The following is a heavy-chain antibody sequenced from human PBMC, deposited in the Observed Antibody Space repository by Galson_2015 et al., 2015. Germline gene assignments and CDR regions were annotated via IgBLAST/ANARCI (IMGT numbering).Heavy chain of an antibody. CDR3: AKDPRSYLTSSFDY. CDR2: ISWNSGSI. Sequence: SLRLSCAASGFTFDDYAMHWVWQAPGKGLEWVSGISWNSGSIGYADSVKGRFTISRDNAKNSLHLQMNSLRAEDTALYYCAKDPRSYLTSSFDYWGQGTLVTVSS. CDR1: GFTFDDYA. J-gene: IGHJ4*02. D-gene: IGHD1-26*01. V-gene: IGHV3-9*01.